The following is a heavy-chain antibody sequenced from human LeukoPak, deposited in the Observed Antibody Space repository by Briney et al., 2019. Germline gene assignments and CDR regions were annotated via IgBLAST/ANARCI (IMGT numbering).Heavy chain of an antibody. CDR3: ARDLAWDAFDI. CDR1: GFNFTNYN. Sequence: GGSLRLSCAASGFNFTNYNMNWGRQAPGKGLGWVSSIHSMSVSIYYADSLKGRFTISRDNAKNSLYLQMNSLRAEDTAVYYCARDLAWDAFDIWGQGTMVTVSS. CDR2: IHSMSVSI. J-gene: IGHJ3*02. V-gene: IGHV3-21*01.